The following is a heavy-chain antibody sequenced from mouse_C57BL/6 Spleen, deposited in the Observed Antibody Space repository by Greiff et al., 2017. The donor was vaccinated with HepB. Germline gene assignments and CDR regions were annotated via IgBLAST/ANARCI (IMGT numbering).Heavy chain of an antibody. CDR1: GYTFTSYW. CDR2: IHPNSGST. CDR3: ARGYYYGRGLDAMDY. J-gene: IGHJ4*01. D-gene: IGHD1-1*01. Sequence: QVHVKQPGAELVKPGASVKLSCKASGYTFTSYWMHWVKQRPGQGLEWIGMIHPNSGSTNYNEKFKSKATLTVDKSSSTAYMQLSSLTSEDSAVYYCARGYYYGRGLDAMDYWGQGTSVTVSS. V-gene: IGHV1-64*01.